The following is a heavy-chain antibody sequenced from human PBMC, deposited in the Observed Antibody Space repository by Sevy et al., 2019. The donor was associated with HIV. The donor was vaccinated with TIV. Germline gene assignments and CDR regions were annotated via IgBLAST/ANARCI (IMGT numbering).Heavy chain of an antibody. CDR2: IKSKTDCGTA. CDR3: ASVVKNDFWDGHVNYYGLDV. CDR1: GFTFNYAW. D-gene: IGHD3-3*01. Sequence: GGSLRLSCAASGFTFNYAWMSWVRQAPGKGLEWVGRIKSKTDCGTADYAAHVKGRFTISRDDSENTLYLQMNSLKTEDTAVYYCASVVKNDFWDGHVNYYGLDVWGQGTTVTV. V-gene: IGHV3-15*01. J-gene: IGHJ6*02.